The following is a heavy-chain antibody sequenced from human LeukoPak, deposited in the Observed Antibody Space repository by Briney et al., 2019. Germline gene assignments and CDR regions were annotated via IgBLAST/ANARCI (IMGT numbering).Heavy chain of an antibody. Sequence: SGGSLRLSCAASGFTFSSYAMSWVRQAPGKGLEWVSAISGSGGSTYYADSVKGRFTISRDNSKNTLYLQMSSLRAEDTAVYYCARDRARGGFFDYWGQGTLVTVSS. CDR3: ARDRARGGFFDY. CDR1: GFTFSSYA. CDR2: ISGSGGST. D-gene: IGHD3-16*01. J-gene: IGHJ4*02. V-gene: IGHV3-23*01.